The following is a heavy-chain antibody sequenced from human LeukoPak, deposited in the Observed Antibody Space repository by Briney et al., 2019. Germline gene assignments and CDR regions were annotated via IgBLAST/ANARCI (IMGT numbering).Heavy chain of an antibody. CDR2: ISWNSGSI. J-gene: IGHJ4*02. CDR1: GFTFDDYA. CDR3: AKNHGIRYFDY. D-gene: IGHD1-14*01. V-gene: IGHV3-9*01. Sequence: PGGSLRLSCAASGFTFDDYAMHWVRQAPGKGLEWVSGISWNSGSIGYADSVKGRFTISRDNAKNSLYLQMNSLRAEDTAVYYCAKNHGIRYFDYWGQGTLVTVSS.